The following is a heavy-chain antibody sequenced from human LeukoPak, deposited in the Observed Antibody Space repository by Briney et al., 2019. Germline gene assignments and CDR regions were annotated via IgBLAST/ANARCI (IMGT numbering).Heavy chain of an antibody. CDR1: GFTLTDYN. D-gene: IGHD6-19*01. Sequence: GGSLGLSCGASGFTLTDYNMHWVRQAPGKGLEYVAFIRFDGTTAYYTDSVKGRFTMSRDKSKNTLYLQMNSLRGEDTAVYYCARGAAVALELWGQGTLVTVSS. CDR2: IRFDGTTA. V-gene: IGHV3-30*02. J-gene: IGHJ4*02. CDR3: ARGAAVALEL.